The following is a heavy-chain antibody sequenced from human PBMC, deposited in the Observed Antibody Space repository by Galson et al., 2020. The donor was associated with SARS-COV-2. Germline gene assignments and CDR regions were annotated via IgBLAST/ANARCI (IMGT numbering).Heavy chain of an antibody. J-gene: IGHJ4*02. CDR3: TTDRTFSGSALDY. V-gene: IGHV3-15*01. D-gene: IGHD1-26*01. Sequence: GGSLRLSCAASGFTFTNAWMSWVRPAPGKGLEWVGRIKTKTEGGTTNYAAPVKGRFTISRDDSKNTLYLQMNSLKTEDTAVYYCTTDRTFSGSALDYWGQGTLVTVSS. CDR1: GFTFTNAW. CDR2: IKTKTEGGTT.